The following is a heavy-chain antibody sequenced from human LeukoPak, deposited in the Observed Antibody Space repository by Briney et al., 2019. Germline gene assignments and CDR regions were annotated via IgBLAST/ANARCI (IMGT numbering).Heavy chain of an antibody. CDR2: IIPIFGTA. V-gene: IGHV1-69*05. CDR1: GGTFSSYA. Sequence: SVKVSCKASGGTFSSYAISWVRQAPGQGLEWMGGIIPIFGTANYAQKFQGRVTITRNTSISTAYMELSSLRSEDTAVYYCARALGSGYYDFWSGSYYYMDVWGKGTTVTVSS. D-gene: IGHD3-3*01. J-gene: IGHJ6*03. CDR3: ARALGSGYYDFWSGSYYYMDV.